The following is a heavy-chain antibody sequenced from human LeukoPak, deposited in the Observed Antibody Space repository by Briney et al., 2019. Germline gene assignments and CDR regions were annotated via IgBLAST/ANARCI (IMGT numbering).Heavy chain of an antibody. CDR3: AGDYDFD. Sequence: TGGSLRLSCAASGFTVSSSYMSWVRQAPGKGLEWVSVIYSGGSTYYTDSVKGRFTISRDNSKNTVYLQMNSLRAEDTAIYYCAGDYDFDWGQGTLVTVSS. CDR1: GFTVSSSY. D-gene: IGHD3-3*01. V-gene: IGHV3-53*01. J-gene: IGHJ4*02. CDR2: IYSGGST.